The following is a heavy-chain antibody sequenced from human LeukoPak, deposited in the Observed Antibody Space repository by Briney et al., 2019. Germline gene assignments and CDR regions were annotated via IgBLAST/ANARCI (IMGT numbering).Heavy chain of an antibody. CDR3: ARDLGSRWLEPIDY. CDR1: GGSISSSAW. D-gene: IGHD6-13*01. V-gene: IGHV4-4*02. CDR2: VYHSGST. J-gene: IGHJ4*02. Sequence: PSETLSLTCAVSGGSISSSAWWSWVRQPPGKGLEWIGEVYHSGSTNYNSFLKSRVTISVEKSKNQFSLKLTSATAADTAVYYCARDLGSRWLEPIDYSGQGILVIVSS.